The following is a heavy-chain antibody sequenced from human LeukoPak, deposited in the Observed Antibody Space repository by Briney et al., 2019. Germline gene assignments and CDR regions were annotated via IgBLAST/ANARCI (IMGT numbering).Heavy chain of an antibody. CDR3: AREPQTTVVTPPFDY. V-gene: IGHV1-46*01. Sequence: ASVKVSCKASGYTFTGYYMHWVRQAPGQGLEWMGIINPSGGSTSYAQKFQGRVTMTRDMSTSTVYMELSSLRSEDTAVYYCAREPQTTVVTPPFDYWGQGTLVTVSS. D-gene: IGHD4-23*01. CDR1: GYTFTGYY. CDR2: INPSGGST. J-gene: IGHJ4*02.